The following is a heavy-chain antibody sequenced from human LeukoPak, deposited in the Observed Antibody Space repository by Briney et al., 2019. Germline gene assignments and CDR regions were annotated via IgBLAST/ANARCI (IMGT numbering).Heavy chain of an antibody. D-gene: IGHD5-12*01. CDR2: ISGSGGST. CDR1: GFTFDDYG. J-gene: IGHJ4*02. Sequence: GGSLRLSCAASGFTFDDYGMSWVRQTPGKGLEWVSAISGSGGSTYYADSVKGRFTISRDNSKNTLYLQMNSLRAEDTAVYYCAKDRRIVATTLDYWGQGTLVTVSS. CDR3: AKDRRIVATTLDY. V-gene: IGHV3-23*01.